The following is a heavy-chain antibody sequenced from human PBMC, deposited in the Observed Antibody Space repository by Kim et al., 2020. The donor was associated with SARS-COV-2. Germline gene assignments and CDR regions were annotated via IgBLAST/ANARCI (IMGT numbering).Heavy chain of an antibody. CDR3: ARDLVQLWPTGVDY. Sequence: ADSGTGRFTISRDNSKNTLYLQMNSLRAEDTAVYYCARDLVQLWPTGVDYWGQGTLVTVSS. V-gene: IGHV3-30*01. J-gene: IGHJ4*02. D-gene: IGHD5-18*01.